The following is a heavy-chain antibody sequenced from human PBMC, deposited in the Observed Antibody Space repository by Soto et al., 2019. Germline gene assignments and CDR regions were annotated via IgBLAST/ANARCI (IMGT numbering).Heavy chain of an antibody. D-gene: IGHD3-16*01. CDR3: ARGGSGSGGYYYYVMDV. J-gene: IGHJ6*02. CDR2: IYSGGTT. V-gene: IGHV3-66*01. CDR1: GFTVSSNY. Sequence: EVQLVESGGGLVQPGGSLRLSCTASGFTVSSNYMSWVRQAPGKGLEWVSVIYSGGTTYYADSVKGRFTISRDNSKNTLYLQMNRLRAEDTAVYYCARGGSGSGGYYYYVMDVWGQGTTVTVSS.